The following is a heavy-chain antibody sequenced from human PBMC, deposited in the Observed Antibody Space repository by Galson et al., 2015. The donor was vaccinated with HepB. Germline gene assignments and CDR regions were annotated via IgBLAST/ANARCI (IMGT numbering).Heavy chain of an antibody. V-gene: IGHV1-58*01. CDR2: IVVGSGNT. Sequence: SVKVSCKAPGFSFTTSAVQWVRQARGQRLEWIGWIVVGSGNTNYAEKFQERVTLTRDMSTSTAYVELSSLTSEDTAVYYCAADSLHKWELRYWGQGTLVTVSS. D-gene: IGHD1-26*01. J-gene: IGHJ4*02. CDR1: GFSFTTSA. CDR3: AADSLHKWELRY.